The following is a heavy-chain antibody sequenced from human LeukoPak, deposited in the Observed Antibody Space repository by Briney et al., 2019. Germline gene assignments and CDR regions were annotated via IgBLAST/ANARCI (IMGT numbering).Heavy chain of an antibody. V-gene: IGHV3-48*01. CDR1: GFSFTNYG. CDR2: ISSSGSTI. D-gene: IGHD1-26*01. J-gene: IGHJ4*02. CDR3: AKDLYSGSYYDY. Sequence: PGGSLRLSCAASGFSFTNYGMSWVRQAPGKGLEWVSYISSSGSTIYYADSVKGRFTISRDNSKNTLYLQMNSLRAEDTAVYYCAKDLYSGSYYDYWGQGTLVTVSS.